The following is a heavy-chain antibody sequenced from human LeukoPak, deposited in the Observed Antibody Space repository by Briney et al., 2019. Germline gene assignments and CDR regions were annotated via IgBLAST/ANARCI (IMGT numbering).Heavy chain of an antibody. CDR3: ARGYGDYVLGDAFDI. CDR2: IIPIFGTA. J-gene: IGHJ3*02. CDR1: GGTFSSYA. V-gene: IGHV1-69*05. Sequence: SVKVSCKASGGTFSSYAISWVRQAPGQGLEWMGGIIPIFGTANYAQKFQGRVTITTDESASTAYMELSSLRSEDTAVYYCARGYGDYVLGDAFDIWGQGTMVTVSS. D-gene: IGHD4-17*01.